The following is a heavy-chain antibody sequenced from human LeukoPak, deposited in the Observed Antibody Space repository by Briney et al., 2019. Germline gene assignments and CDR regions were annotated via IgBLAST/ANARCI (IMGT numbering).Heavy chain of an antibody. CDR1: GYTFTSYG. Sequence: ASVTVSCKASGYTFTSYGISWVRQAPGQGREGMGWISAYNVNTNYAQKLKGRVTMTTDTSTSTAYMELRSLRSDDTAIYYCARVSDYGDYLKNFDYWGQGTLVTVSS. D-gene: IGHD4-17*01. J-gene: IGHJ4*02. CDR3: ARVSDYGDYLKNFDY. CDR2: ISAYNVNT. V-gene: IGHV1-18*01.